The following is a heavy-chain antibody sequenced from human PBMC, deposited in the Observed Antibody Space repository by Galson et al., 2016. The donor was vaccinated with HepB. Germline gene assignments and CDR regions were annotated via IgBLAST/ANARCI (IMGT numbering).Heavy chain of an antibody. CDR2: IWPGDSDT. V-gene: IGHV5-51*01. CDR3: ARHFDCSTPSCYVDV. Sequence: QSGAEEKKPGESLRISCKASGYSFTKYWIGWVRQKPGGGLEWMAIIWPGDSDTRYRPSFQGQVTISADQSISPAYLQWDTLKASDPAIYSCARHFDCSTPSCYVDVGGQGTLVTVSS. CDR1: GYSFTKYW. D-gene: IGHD2-2*01. J-gene: IGHJ1*01.